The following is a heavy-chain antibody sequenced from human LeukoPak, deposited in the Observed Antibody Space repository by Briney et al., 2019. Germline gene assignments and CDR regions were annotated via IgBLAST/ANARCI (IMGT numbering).Heavy chain of an antibody. V-gene: IGHV1-18*01. J-gene: IGHJ2*01. CDR3: ARLYSSSWYLGSYWYFDL. CDR1: GYTFTSYG. CDR2: ISAYNGNT. Sequence: ASVKVSCKASGYTFTSYGISWVRQAPGQGLEWMGWISAYNGNTNYAQKLQGRVTMTTDTSTSTACMELRSLRSDDTAVYYCARLYSSSWYLGSYWYFDLWGRGTLVTVSS. D-gene: IGHD6-13*01.